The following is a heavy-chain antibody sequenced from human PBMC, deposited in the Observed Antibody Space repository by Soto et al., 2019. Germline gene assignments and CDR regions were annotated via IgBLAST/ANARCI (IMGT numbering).Heavy chain of an antibody. CDR2: IIPIHGTT. CDR1: GGSLTSYP. CDR3: ARGWGLVS. Sequence: QMEQSGAEVRKPGSSVKVSCKPSGGSLTSYPMAWVRQAPGQGFEWMGGIIPIHGTTEYAQKSQGRVTITADESTNRATLELTGLTSEDTAVYYCARGWGLVSWGQGTLVTVSS. J-gene: IGHJ4*02. D-gene: IGHD3-16*01. V-gene: IGHV1-69*01.